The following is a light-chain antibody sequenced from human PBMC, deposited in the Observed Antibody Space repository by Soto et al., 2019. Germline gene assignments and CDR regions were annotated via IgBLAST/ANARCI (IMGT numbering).Light chain of an antibody. V-gene: IGKV3-20*01. Sequence: EVVLTQSPGTLSLSPGERATLSCRASQSVSSSYLAWYQQKPGQAHRLLIYGASSRATGIPDRFSGSGSGTDFTLTISRLEPEDFAVYYCQQYGSSRTFGQGTKVDI. CDR3: QQYGSSRT. CDR1: QSVSSSY. J-gene: IGKJ1*01. CDR2: GAS.